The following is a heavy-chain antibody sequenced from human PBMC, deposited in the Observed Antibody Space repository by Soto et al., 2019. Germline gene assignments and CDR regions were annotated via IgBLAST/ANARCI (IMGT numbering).Heavy chain of an antibody. D-gene: IGHD2-15*01. CDR3: VRDNRWALAF. J-gene: IGHJ3*01. V-gene: IGHV3-48*02. CDR1: GFSFSNYA. Sequence: EVQLVESGGCLVQPGGSRRVSCAASGFSFSNYAMNWVRQAPGKGLEWVSYISIGRGSIFYADSVKGRFPISRDDAKNSLYMQMNTLRDEVTAVYYCVRDNRWALAFWGQWTMVTVSS. CDR2: ISIGRGSI.